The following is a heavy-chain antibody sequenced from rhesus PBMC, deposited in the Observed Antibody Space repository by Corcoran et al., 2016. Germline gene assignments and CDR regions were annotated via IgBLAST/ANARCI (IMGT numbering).Heavy chain of an antibody. V-gene: IGHV4-147*01. CDR1: GYSISSNY. Sequence: QVHLQESGPGLVKPSETLSLTCAVSGYSISSNYWAWIRQPPGKGLEWIGYVYCTSGSTNCNPSLKTRVTISTDTSKNQFSLKLNSVTAADTAVYYCAKWDRGSALHWGQGVLVTVSS. CDR3: AKWDRGSALH. CDR2: VYCTSGST. D-gene: IGHD6-31*01. J-gene: IGHJ4*01.